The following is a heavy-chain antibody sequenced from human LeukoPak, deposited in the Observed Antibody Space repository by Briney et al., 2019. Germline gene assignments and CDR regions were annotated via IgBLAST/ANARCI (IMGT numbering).Heavy chain of an antibody. Sequence: PGGSLRLSCAASGFTFSSYEMNRVRQAPGKGLEWVSSLGISGGYTWYAGSVKGRFTISRDSSKNTLYLQMNSLGAEDTAVYYCARGGGGNSDFLTTYTGASLSFDYWGQGALVTVSS. CDR1: GFTFSSYE. V-gene: IGHV3-23*01. CDR2: LGISGGYT. CDR3: ARGGGGNSDFLTTYTGASLSFDY. J-gene: IGHJ4*02. D-gene: IGHD3-9*01.